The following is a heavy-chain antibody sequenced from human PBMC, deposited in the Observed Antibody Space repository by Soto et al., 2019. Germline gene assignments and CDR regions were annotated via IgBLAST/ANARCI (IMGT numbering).Heavy chain of an antibody. D-gene: IGHD4-17*01. CDR2: INSDGSST. CDR1: GFTFSSYW. V-gene: IGHV3-74*01. Sequence: GGSLRLSCAASGFTFSSYWMHWVRQAPGKGLVWVSRINSDGSSTSYADSVKGRFTISRDNAKNTLYLQMNSLRAEDTAVYYCARDRTTVTTDDAFDIWGQGTMVTVSS. CDR3: ARDRTTVTTDDAFDI. J-gene: IGHJ3*02.